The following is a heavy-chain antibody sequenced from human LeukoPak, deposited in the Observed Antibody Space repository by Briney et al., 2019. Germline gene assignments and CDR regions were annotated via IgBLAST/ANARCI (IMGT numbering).Heavy chain of an antibody. D-gene: IGHD1-26*01. CDR2: INGDGSTT. J-gene: IGHJ4*02. CDR3: VRDLGGRSGH. V-gene: IGHV3-74*01. Sequence: GGSLRLSCAASGFTFSSNWMHWVRQAPGKGLVWVSRINGDGSTTNYADSVKGRSTIFRDNAKNTLYLQMNSLRAEDTAVYYCVRDLGGRSGHWGQGTLVTVSS. CDR1: GFTFSSNW.